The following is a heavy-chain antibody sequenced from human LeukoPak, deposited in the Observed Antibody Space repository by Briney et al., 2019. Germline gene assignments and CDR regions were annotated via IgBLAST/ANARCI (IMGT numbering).Heavy chain of an antibody. CDR3: ARELMVYAIGGNWFDP. CDR2: ISSSSSYI. Sequence: GGSLRLSCAASGFTFSSYSMNWVRQAPGKGLEWVSSISSSSSYIYYADSVKGRFTISRDNAKNSLYLQMNGLRAEDTAVYYCARELMVYAIGGNWFDPWGQGTLVTVSS. J-gene: IGHJ5*02. V-gene: IGHV3-21*01. CDR1: GFTFSSYS. D-gene: IGHD2-8*01.